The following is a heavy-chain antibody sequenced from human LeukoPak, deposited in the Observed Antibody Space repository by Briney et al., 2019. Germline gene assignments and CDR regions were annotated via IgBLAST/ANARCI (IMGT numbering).Heavy chain of an antibody. Sequence: TXXXXAXXXVRXAPXRGXXXXXGISGRGGSTYYADSVKGRFTISRDNSKKTLYMQMNSLRAEDTAVYYCAKSGPELPSYFYYYMDVWGKGTTVTVSS. CDR1: TXXXXA. CDR3: AKSGPELPSYFYYYMDV. J-gene: IGHJ6*03. CDR2: ISGRGGST. D-gene: IGHD1-7*01. V-gene: IGHV3-23*01.